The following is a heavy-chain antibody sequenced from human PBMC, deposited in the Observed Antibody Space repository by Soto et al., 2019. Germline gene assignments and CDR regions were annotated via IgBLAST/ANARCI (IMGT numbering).Heavy chain of an antibody. V-gene: IGHV4-31*03. CDR1: GGSISSGGYY. CDR2: IYYSGST. Sequence: SETLSLTCTLSGGSISSGGYYWSWIRQHPGKGLEWIGYIYYSGSTYYNASLKSRVTISVDTSKNQFSLKLSSVTAADTAGYYCAREQRIDYDTPAGFDSWGQGTMVTVSS. J-gene: IGHJ4*02. CDR3: AREQRIDYDTPAGFDS. D-gene: IGHD3-9*01.